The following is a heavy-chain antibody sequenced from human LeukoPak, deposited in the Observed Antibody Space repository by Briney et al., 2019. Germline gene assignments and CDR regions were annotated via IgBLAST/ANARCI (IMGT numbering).Heavy chain of an antibody. CDR2: ISGSGGST. J-gene: IGHJ4*02. D-gene: IGHD6-19*01. CDR3: AKDGVAVAGTPYYFDY. Sequence: GGSLRLSCAASGFTFSSYAMSWVRQAPGKGLEWVSAISGSGGSTYYADSVKGRFTISRDNSKNTLYLHMNSLRAEDTAVYCAKDGVAVAGTPYYFDYWGQGTLVTVSS. CDR1: GFTFSSYA. V-gene: IGHV3-23*01.